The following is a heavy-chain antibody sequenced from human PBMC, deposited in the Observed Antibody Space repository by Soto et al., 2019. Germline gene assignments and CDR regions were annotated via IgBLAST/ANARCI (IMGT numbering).Heavy chain of an antibody. Sequence: QVQLVQSGAEVRKPGASLKLSCQTSGYPFTSYHMHWVRQAPGQGLEWMGVINPTEGRTRYSQRFQDRVTMTRDTSTSTVYMELSSLRSEDTATYFCARVREYSFGYNWFDPWGQGTLVTVSS. CDR2: INPTEGRT. CDR1: GYPFTSYH. V-gene: IGHV1-46*01. D-gene: IGHD5-12*01. CDR3: ARVREYSFGYNWFDP. J-gene: IGHJ5*02.